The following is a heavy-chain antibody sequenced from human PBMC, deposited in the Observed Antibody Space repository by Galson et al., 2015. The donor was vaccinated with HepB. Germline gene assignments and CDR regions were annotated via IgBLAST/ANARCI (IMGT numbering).Heavy chain of an antibody. CDR3: ARSEALYYYYGMDV. CDR1: GGSISSYY. CDR2: IYTSGST. Sequence: ETLSLTCTVSGGSISSYYWSWIRQPAGKGLEWIGRIYTSGSTNYNPSLKSRVTMSVDTSKNQFSLKLSSVTAADTAVYYCARSEALYYYYGMDVWSQGTTVTVSS. V-gene: IGHV4-4*07. J-gene: IGHJ6*01. D-gene: IGHD1-14*01.